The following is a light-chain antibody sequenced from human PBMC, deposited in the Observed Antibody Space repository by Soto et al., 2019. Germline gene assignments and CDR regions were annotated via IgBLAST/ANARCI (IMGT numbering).Light chain of an antibody. CDR1: QSVSSSQ. CDR2: DAS. Sequence: EIVLTQSPGTLSLSPGERATLSCRASQSVSSSQLAWYQQKTGQAPRLLIYDASNRAPGIPARFSGSGSGTDFTLTISSLEPEDFAVYYCQQRSNWPRGTFGQGTKLEIK. V-gene: IGKV3D-20*02. J-gene: IGKJ2*01. CDR3: QQRSNWPRGT.